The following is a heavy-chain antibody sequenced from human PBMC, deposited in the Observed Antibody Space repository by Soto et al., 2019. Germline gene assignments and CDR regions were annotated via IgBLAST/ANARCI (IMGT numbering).Heavy chain of an antibody. D-gene: IGHD3-16*01. CDR1: GGSISSYY. V-gene: IGHV4-59*08. CDR2: IYYIGTT. Sequence: PSETLSLTCTVSGGSISSYYWSWIRQPPGKGLEWIGYIYYIGTTNYNPSLESRVTISVDTSKDQFSLKLNSVTASDTAVYYCARQSARRGEWAFDIWGQGTMVTVSS. J-gene: IGHJ3*02. CDR3: ARQSARRGEWAFDI.